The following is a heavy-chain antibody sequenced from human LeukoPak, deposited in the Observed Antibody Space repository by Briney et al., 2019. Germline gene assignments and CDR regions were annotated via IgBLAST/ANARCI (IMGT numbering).Heavy chain of an antibody. CDR1: GGSINSYY. CDR2: IYYSGST. J-gene: IGHJ4*02. Sequence: SETLSLTCTVSGGSINSYYWSWIRQPPGKGLEWIGYIYYSGSTNYNPSLKSRVTISVDTSKNQFSLKLSSVTAADTAVYYCARVGYDFWSGYYLYYFDYWGQGTLVTVSS. V-gene: IGHV4-59*01. CDR3: ARVGYDFWSGYYLYYFDY. D-gene: IGHD3-3*01.